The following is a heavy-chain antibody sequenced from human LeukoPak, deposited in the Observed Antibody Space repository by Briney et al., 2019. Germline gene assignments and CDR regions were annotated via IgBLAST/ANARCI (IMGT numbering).Heavy chain of an antibody. CDR3: ARGGPLQFDY. CDR1: GGSISSYY. CDR2: ISYSGST. Sequence: SETLSLTCTVSGGSISSYYWSWIRQPPGKGLEWIGYISYSGSTNYNPSLKSRVSISVDTSENQFSLKLSSVTAVDTAMYYCARGGPLQFDYWGQGTLVTVSS. D-gene: IGHD2-15*01. J-gene: IGHJ4*02. V-gene: IGHV4-59*01.